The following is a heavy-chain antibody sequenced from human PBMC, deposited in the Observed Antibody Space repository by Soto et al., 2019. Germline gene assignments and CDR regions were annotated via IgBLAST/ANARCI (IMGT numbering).Heavy chain of an antibody. CDR3: ARHNYYANHYYYGMDV. CDR2: MYHDGST. CDR1: GGYISSSNW. D-gene: IGHD3-22*01. V-gene: IGHV4-4*02. J-gene: IGHJ6*02. Sequence: PSETLSLTCDVPGGYISSSNWWSWVRQPPGKGLEWIVEMYHDGSTYYNPSLRSRLSISVDKSRNQFSLRLNSVTAADTAVYYCARHNYYANHYYYGMDVWGQGTTVTVSS.